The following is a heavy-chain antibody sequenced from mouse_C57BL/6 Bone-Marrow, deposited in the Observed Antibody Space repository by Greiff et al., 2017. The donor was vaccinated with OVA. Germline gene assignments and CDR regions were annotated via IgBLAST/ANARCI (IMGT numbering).Heavy chain of an antibody. Sequence: QVQLKQPGAELVRPGSSVKLSCKASGYTFTSYWMHWVKQRPIQGLEWIGNIDPSDSETHYNQKFKDKATLTVDKSSSTAYMQLSSLTSEDAAVYYCARGGLLRAAYWGQGTLVTVSA. CDR1: GYTFTSYW. V-gene: IGHV1-52*01. D-gene: IGHD1-1*01. CDR3: ARGGLLRAAY. J-gene: IGHJ3*01. CDR2: IDPSDSET.